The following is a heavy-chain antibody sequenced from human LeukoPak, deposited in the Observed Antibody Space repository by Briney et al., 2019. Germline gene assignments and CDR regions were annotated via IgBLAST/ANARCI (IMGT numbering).Heavy chain of an antibody. CDR2: IHHSGSA. V-gene: IGHV4-30-2*06. Sequence: SETLSLTCTVSGGSIDSVGYYWSWIRQSPGKGLEWIGYIHHSGSAYRAPSLKSRVTMSVDRSTNQFSLNLKSVTAADTAVYYCAREAANWGSAYYYYMDVWGKGTPVTVSS. D-gene: IGHD7-27*01. CDR3: AREAANWGSAYYYYMDV. CDR1: GGSIDSVGYY. J-gene: IGHJ6*03.